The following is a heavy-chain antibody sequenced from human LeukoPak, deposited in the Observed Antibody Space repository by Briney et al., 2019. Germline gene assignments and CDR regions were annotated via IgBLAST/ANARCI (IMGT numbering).Heavy chain of an antibody. CDR2: IVVGSGNT. D-gene: IGHD2-15*01. CDR3: AAGVVVAAPYYYGMDV. J-gene: IGHJ6*04. Sequence: SVKVSCRASGFTFTSSAVQWVRQARGQRLEWIGWIVVGSGNTNYAQKFQERVTITRDMSTSTAYMELSSLRSEDTAVYYCAAGVVVAAPYYYGMDVWGKGTTVTVSS. CDR1: GFTFTSSA. V-gene: IGHV1-58*01.